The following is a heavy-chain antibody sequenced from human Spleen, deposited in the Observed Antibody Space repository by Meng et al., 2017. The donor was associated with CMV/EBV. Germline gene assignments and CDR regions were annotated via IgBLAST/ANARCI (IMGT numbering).Heavy chain of an antibody. CDR2: MNPNTGRS. CDR1: YIFSDYD. Sequence: YIFSDYDINWVRQAPGQGLEWVGWMNPNTGRSGYAEKFQGRVTMTRDTSINTAYLELRSLRFDDTAVYYCARWVVPAATGIYYFDWWGQGTLVTVSS. CDR3: ARWVVPAATGIYYFDW. D-gene: IGHD2-2*01. J-gene: IGHJ4*02. V-gene: IGHV1-8*01.